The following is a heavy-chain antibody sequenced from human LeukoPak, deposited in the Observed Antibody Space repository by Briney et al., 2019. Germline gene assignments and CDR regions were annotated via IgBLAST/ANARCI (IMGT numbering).Heavy chain of an antibody. J-gene: IGHJ4*02. V-gene: IGHV4-34*01. D-gene: IGHD5-18*01. CDR2: INHSGST. CDR3: ARGRFAHGYSYGYYFTY. CDR1: GGPFSGYY. Sequence: SETLSLTCAVYGGPFSGYYWSWIRQPPGKGVEWIGEINHSGSTNYNPSLKSRVTISVDTSKNQFSLKMSSVTAADTAVYYCARGRFAHGYSYGYYFTYWGQGTLVTVSS.